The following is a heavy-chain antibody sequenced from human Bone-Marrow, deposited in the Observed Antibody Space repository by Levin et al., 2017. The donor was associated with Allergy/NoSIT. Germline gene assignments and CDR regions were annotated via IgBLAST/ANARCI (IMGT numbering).Heavy chain of an antibody. D-gene: IGHD3-9*01. Sequence: SETLSLTCTVSGGSISSYYWSWIRQPPGKGLEWIGYIYYSGSTNYNPSLKSRVTISVDTSKNQFSLKLSSVTAADTAEYYCARVDFDWLHYYMDVWGKGTTVTVSS. CDR1: GGSISSYY. CDR3: ARVDFDWLHYYMDV. V-gene: IGHV4-59*01. J-gene: IGHJ6*03. CDR2: IYYSGST.